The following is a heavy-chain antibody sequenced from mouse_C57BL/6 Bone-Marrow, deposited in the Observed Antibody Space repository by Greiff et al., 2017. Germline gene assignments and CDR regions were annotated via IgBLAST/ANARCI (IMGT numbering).Heavy chain of an antibody. V-gene: IGHV2-2*01. D-gene: IGHD2-3*01. CDR3: ARNYRDDGYYDYAMDY. Sequence: QVQLKQSGPGLVQPSQSLSITCTVSGFSLTSYGVHWVRQSPGKGLEWLGVIWSGGSTDYNAAFISRLSISKDNSKSQVFFKMNSLQADDTAIYYCARNYRDDGYYDYAMDYWGQGTSVTVSS. J-gene: IGHJ4*01. CDR2: IWSGGST. CDR1: GFSLTSYG.